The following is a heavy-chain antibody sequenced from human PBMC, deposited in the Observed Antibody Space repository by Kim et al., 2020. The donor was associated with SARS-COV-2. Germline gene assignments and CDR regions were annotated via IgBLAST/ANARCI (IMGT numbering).Heavy chain of an antibody. CDR3: ARNDYEIDY. D-gene: IGHD4-17*01. CDR2: NK. V-gene: IGHV3-30-3*01. Sequence: NKYYADSVKGRFTISRDNSKNTLYLQMNSLRAEDTAVYYCARNDYEIDYWGQGTLVTVSS. J-gene: IGHJ4*02.